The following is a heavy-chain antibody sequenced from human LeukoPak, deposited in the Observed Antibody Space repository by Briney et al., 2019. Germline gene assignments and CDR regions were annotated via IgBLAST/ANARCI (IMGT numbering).Heavy chain of an antibody. CDR1: GYTFTSYS. J-gene: IGHJ5*02. Sequence: ASVKVSCKASGYTFTSYSMQWVRQAPGQGLEWMGIINPSGDSTSYTQKLQGRLTMTRDTSISTAYMELSSLRSEDTAVYYCARRDRGYDFWSGSNRFDPWGQGTLVTVSS. V-gene: IGHV1-46*01. CDR3: ARRDRGYDFWSGSNRFDP. D-gene: IGHD3-3*01. CDR2: INPSGDST.